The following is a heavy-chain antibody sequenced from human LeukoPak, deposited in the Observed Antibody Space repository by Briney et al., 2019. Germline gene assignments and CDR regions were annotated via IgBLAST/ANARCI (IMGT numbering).Heavy chain of an antibody. V-gene: IGHV1-8*01. CDR1: GYTFTSYD. CDR2: MNPNSGNT. J-gene: IGHJ4*02. D-gene: IGHD3-10*01. Sequence: GASVKVSCKASGYTFTSYDINWVRQATGQGLEWMGWMNPNSGNTGYAQKFQGRVTMTRNTSISTAYMELSSLRSEDTAVYYCAIQRSSGTYYYGSGSPRSFDYWGQGTLVTVSS. CDR3: AIQRSSGTYYYGSGSPRSFDY.